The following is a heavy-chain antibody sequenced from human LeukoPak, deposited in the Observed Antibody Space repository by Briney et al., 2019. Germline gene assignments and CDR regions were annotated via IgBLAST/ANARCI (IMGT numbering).Heavy chain of an antibody. CDR3: ARDDAGTTDY. D-gene: IGHD1-7*01. V-gene: IGHV3-33*01. Sequence: PGGSLRLSCAASGFTFSSYGMHWVRQAPGKGLEWVTIIWYDGNNKYYADSVKGRFTISRDNSKNMLYLQMNSLRAEDTAVYYCARDDAGTTDYWGQGTLVTVSS. CDR2: IWYDGNNK. CDR1: GFTFSSYG. J-gene: IGHJ4*02.